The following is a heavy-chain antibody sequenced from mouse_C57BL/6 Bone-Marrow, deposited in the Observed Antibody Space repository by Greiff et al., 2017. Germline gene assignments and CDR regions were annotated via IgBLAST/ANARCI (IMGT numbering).Heavy chain of an antibody. V-gene: IGHV1-9*01. J-gene: IGHJ2*01. CDR1: GYTFTGSW. D-gene: IGHD2-3*01. CDR3: AFYDGYPYYFDY. Sequence: QVQLQQSGPELMKPGASVKLSCKASGYTFTGSWINWVKQRPGHGLEWIGGIFPGSGSTYYNEKFKGKATFTADTSSNTAYMQLSSLTTEDSVIDYCAFYDGYPYYFDYWGQGTTRTVSS. CDR2: IFPGSGST.